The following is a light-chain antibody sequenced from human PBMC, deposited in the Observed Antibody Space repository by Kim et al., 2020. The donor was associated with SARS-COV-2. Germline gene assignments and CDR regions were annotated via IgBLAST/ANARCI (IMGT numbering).Light chain of an antibody. Sequence: LSPGERATLPCRASQSVGTSLAWYQQKPGQAPRLLIYYASTRATGIPARFSGSGSETDFTLTINSLEPDDFAVYYCKQRSNWPLTFGGGTKMEIK. J-gene: IGKJ4*01. CDR3: KQRSNWPLT. CDR2: YAS. V-gene: IGKV3-11*01. CDR1: QSVGTS.